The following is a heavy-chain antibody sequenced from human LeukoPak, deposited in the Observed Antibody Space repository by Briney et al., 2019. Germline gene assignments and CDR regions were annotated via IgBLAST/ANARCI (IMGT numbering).Heavy chain of an antibody. CDR3: ARMGGYSSTFDY. V-gene: IGHV3-48*03. CDR2: ISSSGTTI. D-gene: IGHD6-13*01. J-gene: IGHJ4*02. CDR1: GFTFSSYE. Sequence: PGGSLRLSCAASGFTFSSYEMNWVRQAPGKGLEWVSYISSSGTTIYYADSVKGRFTISRDNAKNSLYLQMNSLRAEDTAVYYCARMGGYSSTFDYWGQGTLVTVSS.